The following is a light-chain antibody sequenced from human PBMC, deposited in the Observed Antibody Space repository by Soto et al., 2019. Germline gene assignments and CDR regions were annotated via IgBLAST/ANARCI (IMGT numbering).Light chain of an antibody. Sequence: QSALTQPASDSGSPGQSSTISCTGTSSDVGGYNSVSWYQQHPGKAPKLMIYEVSNRPSGVSNRFSGSKYGSTASLTISGLQAEDEADYYCSSYTSSSTPFVFGTGTKVTVL. CDR2: EVS. J-gene: IGLJ1*01. V-gene: IGLV2-14*01. CDR1: SSDVGGYNS. CDR3: SSYTSSSTPFV.